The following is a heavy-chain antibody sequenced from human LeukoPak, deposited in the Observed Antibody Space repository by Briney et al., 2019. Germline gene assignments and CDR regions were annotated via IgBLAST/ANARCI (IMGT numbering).Heavy chain of an antibody. CDR2: IYYSGST. V-gene: IGHV4-39*07. J-gene: IGHJ4*02. Sequence: SETLSLTCTVSGGSISSYYWGWIRQPPGKGLEWIGSIYYSGSTYYNPSLKSRVTISVDTSKNQFSLKLSSVTAADTAVYYCAGGHSSSSSYWGQGTLVTVSS. D-gene: IGHD6-6*01. CDR3: AGGHSSSSSY. CDR1: GGSISSYY.